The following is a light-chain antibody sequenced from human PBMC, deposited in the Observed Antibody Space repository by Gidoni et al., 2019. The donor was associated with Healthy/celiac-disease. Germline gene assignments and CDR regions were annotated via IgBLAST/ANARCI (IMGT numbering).Light chain of an antibody. CDR2: WAS. CDR1: QSILYSSNNKNY. Sequence: DIVMTQSPDSLAVSLGERATINCKSSQSILYSSNNKNYLAWYQQKPGQPPKLLIYWASTRESGVPDRFSGSGSGTDFTLTISSLQAEDVAVYYCQQYDGTHITFGQGTRLEIK. V-gene: IGKV4-1*01. CDR3: QQYDGTHIT. J-gene: IGKJ5*01.